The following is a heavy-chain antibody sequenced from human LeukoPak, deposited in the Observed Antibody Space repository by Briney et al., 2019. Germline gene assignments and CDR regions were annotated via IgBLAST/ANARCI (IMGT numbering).Heavy chain of an antibody. CDR3: ARESSSSTEVDV. CDR1: GFTFSSYW. D-gene: IGHD6-6*01. J-gene: IGHJ6*02. V-gene: IGHV3-74*01. CDR2: IKSDGSRT. Sequence: GGSLRLSRVASGFTFSSYWVHWVRQAPGTGLVWVSRIKSDGSRTSYADSVKGRFTISRDNAKNTLYLQMNSLRAEDTALYYCARESSSSTEVDVWGQGTTVTVSS.